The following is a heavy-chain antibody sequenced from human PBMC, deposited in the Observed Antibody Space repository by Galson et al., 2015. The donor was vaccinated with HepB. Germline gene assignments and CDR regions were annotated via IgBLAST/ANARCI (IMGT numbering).Heavy chain of an antibody. D-gene: IGHD3-10*01. Sequence: SLRLSCAASGFTFEDYAMHWVRQVPGKGLEWVSGISWNSDFTGYADSVRDRFTISRDNARYSLYLQMNSLRTEDTALYYCAQDLTYYYGSGSYFVAMDVWGQGTTVTVSS. V-gene: IGHV3-9*01. J-gene: IGHJ6*02. CDR3: AQDLTYYYGSGSYFVAMDV. CDR2: ISWNSDFT. CDR1: GFTFEDYA.